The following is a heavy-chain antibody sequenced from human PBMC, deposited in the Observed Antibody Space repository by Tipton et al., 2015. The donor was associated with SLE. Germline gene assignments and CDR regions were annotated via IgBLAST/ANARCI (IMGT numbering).Heavy chain of an antibody. D-gene: IGHD1-26*01. CDR3: ARGTRELLYYFDY. CDR2: ISSNGGST. Sequence: GSLRLSCSASGFTFSSYAMHWVRQAPGKGLEYVSAISSNGGSTYYADSVKGRFTISRDNSKNTLYLQMSSLRAEDTAVYYCARGTRELLYYFDYWGQGTLVTVSS. J-gene: IGHJ4*02. CDR1: GFTFSSYA. V-gene: IGHV3-64D*06.